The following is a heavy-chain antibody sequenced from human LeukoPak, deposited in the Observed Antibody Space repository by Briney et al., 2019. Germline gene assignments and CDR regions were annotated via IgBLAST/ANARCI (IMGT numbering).Heavy chain of an antibody. Sequence: AAXXXTFSSXXXXXVRXXPGXXXEWVAVISYDGINKYYADSVKGRFIISRDNSKNTLYLQMNSLRAEDTAVYYCASGYYYYGMDVWGQGTTVTVSS. V-gene: IGHV3-30-3*01. CDR3: ASGYYYYGMDV. CDR1: XXTFSSXX. CDR2: ISYDGINK. J-gene: IGHJ6*02.